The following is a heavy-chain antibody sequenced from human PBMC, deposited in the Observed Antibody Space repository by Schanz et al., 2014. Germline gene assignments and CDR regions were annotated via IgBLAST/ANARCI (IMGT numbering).Heavy chain of an antibody. V-gene: IGHV3-23*01. CDR2: ISASGGST. J-gene: IGHJ4*01. D-gene: IGHD6-13*01. CDR1: GFTFSSYA. Sequence: EGQLLESGGGLIQPGGSLRLSCAAYGFTFSSYAMSWVRQAPGKGLEWVSTISASGGSTYYADSVKGRFTISRDNSKNTVYLQMNRLRAEDTAVYYCAREQIMAAAGLVDYWGHGTLVTVSS. CDR3: AREQIMAAAGLVDY.